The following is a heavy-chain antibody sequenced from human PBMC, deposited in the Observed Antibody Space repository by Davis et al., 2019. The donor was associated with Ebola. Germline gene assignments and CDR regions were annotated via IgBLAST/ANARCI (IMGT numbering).Heavy chain of an antibody. Sequence: GESLKISCKGSGYSFTSYWIGWVRQMPGKGLEWMWIIYPGDSDTRYGPTFQGQVTISADMSINTAYLQWNSLKASDTAMYYCARLKSGTIDFWGQGTLVTVSS. CDR2: IYPGDSDT. J-gene: IGHJ4*02. CDR3: ARLKSGTIDF. CDR1: GYSFTSYW. D-gene: IGHD1-7*01. V-gene: IGHV5-51*01.